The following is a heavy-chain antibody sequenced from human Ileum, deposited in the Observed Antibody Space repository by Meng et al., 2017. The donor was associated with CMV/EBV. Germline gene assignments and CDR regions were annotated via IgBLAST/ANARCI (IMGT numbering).Heavy chain of an antibody. CDR3: ARFRIAALGNLFDP. V-gene: IGHV4-30-4*08. CDR1: GAPISSGDYD. Sequence: QVQLQGSGPGLVKPSQTLSLSCPVSGAPISSGDYDWSWIRQPPGKGLEWIGYIFFSGTTYYNPSLNNRVIISIDTPRNQFSLKVDSVTAADTAVYYCARFRIAALGNLFDPWGHGTLVTVSS. CDR2: IFFSGTT. J-gene: IGHJ5*02. D-gene: IGHD6-13*01.